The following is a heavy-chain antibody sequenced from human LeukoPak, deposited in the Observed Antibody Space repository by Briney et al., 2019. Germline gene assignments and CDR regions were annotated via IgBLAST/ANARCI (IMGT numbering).Heavy chain of an antibody. V-gene: IGHV4-34*01. Sequence: NPSETPSLTXAVYGGSFSGYYWSWIRQPPGKGLEWIGEINHSGSTNYNPSLKSRVTISVDTSKNQFSLKLSSVTAADTAVYYCARGGYYDILTGYTDWGQRTLVTVSS. J-gene: IGHJ4*02. CDR1: GGSFSGYY. CDR2: INHSGST. CDR3: ARGGYYDILTGYTD. D-gene: IGHD3-9*01.